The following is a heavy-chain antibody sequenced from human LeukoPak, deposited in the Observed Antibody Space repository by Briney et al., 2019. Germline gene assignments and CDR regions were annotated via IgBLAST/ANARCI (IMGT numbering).Heavy chain of an antibody. CDR2: IYYIGST. CDR1: GGSISSYY. V-gene: IGHV4-59*08. CDR3: ARLVAAGPFDAFDV. J-gene: IGHJ3*01. D-gene: IGHD6-13*01. Sequence: SETLSLTCTVSGGSISSYYWSWIRQPPGKGLEWIGYIYYIGSTNYNASLKSRVTISVDMSKNQFSLKLSSVTAADTAVYYCARLVAAGPFDAFDVWGQGTMVTVSS.